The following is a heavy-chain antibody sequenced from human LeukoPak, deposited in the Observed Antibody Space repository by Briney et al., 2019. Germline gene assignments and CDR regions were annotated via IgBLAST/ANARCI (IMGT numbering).Heavy chain of an antibody. Sequence: KPSETLSLTCTVSGGSISSSSYYWGWIRQSPGKGLEWIGTIYYSGSTYYNPSLKSRVIISVDTSKNQFSLKLSSVTAADTAVYYCARPSGSSWYGGAFDIWGQGTMVTVSS. CDR1: GGSISSSSYY. CDR3: ARPSGSSWYGGAFDI. D-gene: IGHD6-13*01. V-gene: IGHV4-39*01. CDR2: IYYSGST. J-gene: IGHJ3*02.